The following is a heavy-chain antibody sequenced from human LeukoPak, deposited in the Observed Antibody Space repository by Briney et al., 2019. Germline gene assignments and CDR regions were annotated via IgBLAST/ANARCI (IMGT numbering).Heavy chain of an antibody. J-gene: IGHJ4*02. V-gene: IGHV4-61*02. CDR2: VYTGGST. Sequence: SQSLSLTCTVSGGSINYGNSYWTWIRQPAGKGLEWIGLVYTGGSTNYNPSLKSRVTISVDTSKNQFSLRLSSVTAADTAVYYCAREFDTWGQGTLVTVSS. CDR1: GGSINYGNSY. D-gene: IGHD3-9*01. CDR3: AREFDT.